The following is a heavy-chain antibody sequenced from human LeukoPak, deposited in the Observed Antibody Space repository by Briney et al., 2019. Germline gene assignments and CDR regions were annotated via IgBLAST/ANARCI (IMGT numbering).Heavy chain of an antibody. D-gene: IGHD6-19*01. CDR2: IKQDGSER. V-gene: IGHV3-7*01. Sequence: GGSLRLSCSAYGFSFSNSWMSWVRQAPGKGLEWVANIKQDGSERYYVDSVKGRFTISRDNTKNSLYLQMDSLRAEDTAVYYCVRISTAVAGADYWGQGTLVTVSS. CDR3: VRISTAVAGADY. CDR1: GFSFSNSW. J-gene: IGHJ4*02.